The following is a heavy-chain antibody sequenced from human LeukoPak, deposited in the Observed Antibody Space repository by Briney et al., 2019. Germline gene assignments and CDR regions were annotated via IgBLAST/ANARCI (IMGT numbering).Heavy chain of an antibody. CDR2: IYYCGSN. CDR3: ARHVAGRWLQFDGRAFPANWFDP. J-gene: IGHJ5*02. Sequence: SETLSLTCTVSGRSISSYYWSWIRQPPGKGLEWIGYIYYCGSNNYNPSLKSRVTISVDTSKNQFSLKLSSVTAADTAVYYCARHVAGRWLQFDGRAFPANWFDPWGQGTLVTVSS. CDR1: GRSISSYY. D-gene: IGHD5-24*01. V-gene: IGHV4-59*08.